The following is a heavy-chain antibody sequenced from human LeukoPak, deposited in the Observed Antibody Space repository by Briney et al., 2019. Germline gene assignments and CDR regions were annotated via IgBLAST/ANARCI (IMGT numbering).Heavy chain of an antibody. D-gene: IGHD2-2*01. CDR2: ISGSGGST. CDR1: GFTFRSYA. V-gene: IGHV3-23*01. Sequence: PGGPLRLFCAASGFTFRSYAMSWVRQAPGKGLEWLSTISGSGGSTYYADSVKGRFTIARDNSKNTLYLQMNSLRAEDTAVYYCAKTPRYCSGTSCYAGYFDYWGQGTLVTVSS. J-gene: IGHJ4*02. CDR3: AKTPRYCSGTSCYAGYFDY.